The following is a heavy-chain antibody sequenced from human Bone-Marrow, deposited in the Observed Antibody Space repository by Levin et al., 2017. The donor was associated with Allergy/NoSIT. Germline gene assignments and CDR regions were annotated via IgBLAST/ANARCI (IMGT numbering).Heavy chain of an antibody. J-gene: IGHJ6*02. V-gene: IGHV3-53*01. CDR2: LYSGGST. CDR1: EFIVSNYY. D-gene: IGHD6-19*01. Sequence: GGSLRLSCAASEFIVSNYYMNWVRQAPGKGLEWVSVLYSGGSTFYADSVKGRFTISRDNSRNTLFLQMSSLRADDTAVYDCARGAAIAGMRYGLDVWGQGTTVTVSS. CDR3: ARGAAIAGMRYGLDV.